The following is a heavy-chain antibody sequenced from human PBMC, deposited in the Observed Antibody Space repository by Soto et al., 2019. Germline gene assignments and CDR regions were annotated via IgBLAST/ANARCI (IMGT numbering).Heavy chain of an antibody. J-gene: IGHJ4*02. D-gene: IGHD5-12*01. V-gene: IGHV3-23*01. CDR1: EFTFSSYA. CDR3: AKERWLQLFDY. CDR2: ISGSGGRT. Sequence: PGRSLRLSWAASEFTFSSYAMSWVRQAPGKGLEWVSAISGSGGRTYYADSVKGRFTISRDNSKNTLYLQINSLRAEDPAVQYCAKERWLQLFDYWGQGTLVTVSS.